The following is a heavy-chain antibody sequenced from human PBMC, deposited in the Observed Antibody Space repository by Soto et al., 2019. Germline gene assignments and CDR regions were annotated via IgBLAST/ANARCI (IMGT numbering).Heavy chain of an antibody. J-gene: IGHJ6*03. Sequence: GGSLRLSCAASGFTFSSYGMHWVRQAPGKGLEWVAVIWYDGSNKYYADSVKGRFTISRDNSKNTLYLQMNSLRAEDTAVYYCARDRSSSYYYYYYMDVWGKGTTVTVSS. CDR3: ARDRSSSYYYYYYMDV. D-gene: IGHD6-6*01. V-gene: IGHV3-33*01. CDR1: GFTFSSYG. CDR2: IWYDGSNK.